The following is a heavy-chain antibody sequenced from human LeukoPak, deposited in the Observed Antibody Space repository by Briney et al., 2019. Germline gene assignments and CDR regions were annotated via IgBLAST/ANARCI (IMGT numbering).Heavy chain of an antibody. J-gene: IGHJ6*02. D-gene: IGHD4-17*01. V-gene: IGHV1-18*01. CDR2: ISAYNGNT. CDR3: ARDHYGDYPGYYYSGMDV. CDR1: GYTFTSYG. Sequence: GASVKVSCTASGYTFTSYGISWVRQAPGQGLEWMGWISAYNGNTNYAQQLQGRVTVTTDTSTNTAYMELRSLRSDDTAVYFCARDHYGDYPGYYYSGMDVWGQGTTVTVSS.